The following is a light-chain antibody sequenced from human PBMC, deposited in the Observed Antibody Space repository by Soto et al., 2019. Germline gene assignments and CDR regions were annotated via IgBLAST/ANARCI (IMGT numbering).Light chain of an antibody. CDR1: QGVGRT. Sequence: EIVMTQSPATLSVSPGERVTLSCRASQGVGRTLNWYRQQPGQAPRLLIYDAYLRATGVPARFRGSGSGTEFTLTISSLQSEDFAVYYCQHYKTWPLAFGGGTKVEIK. J-gene: IGKJ4*01. CDR3: QHYKTWPLA. CDR2: DAY. V-gene: IGKV3-15*01.